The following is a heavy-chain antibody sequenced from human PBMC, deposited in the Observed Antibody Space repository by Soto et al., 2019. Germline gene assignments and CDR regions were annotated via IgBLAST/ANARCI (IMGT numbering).Heavy chain of an antibody. V-gene: IGHV4-31*03. CDR2: IYYSGSN. CDR1: GGSISSDGNY. J-gene: IGHJ6*02. Sequence: QVQLQESGPGLVKSSQTLSLTCTVSGGSISSDGNYWSWIRQHPGKGLEWIGYIYYSGSNYYNPSLKSRVTTSVDTSKNQCSLKLNSATAADTAVYYCARARMVRGIISCYGMDVWGQGPTVTVSS. D-gene: IGHD3-10*01. CDR3: ARARMVRGIISCYGMDV.